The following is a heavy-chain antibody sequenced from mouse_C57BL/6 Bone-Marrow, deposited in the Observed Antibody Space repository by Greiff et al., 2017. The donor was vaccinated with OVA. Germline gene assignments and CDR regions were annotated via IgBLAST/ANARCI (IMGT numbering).Heavy chain of an antibody. CDR1: GYNITNTY. CDR2: IDPANGNT. V-gene: IGHV14-3*01. D-gene: IGHD4-1*01. Sequence: VQLQQSVAELVRPGASVKLSCTASGYNITNTYMHWVKQRPEQGLEWIGRIDPANGNTKYAPKFQGKATITADTSSTTAYLQLSSLTSEDAAIXYGAGSLGRPLFDYGGRGTGLTVSA. J-gene: IGHJ2*03. CDR3: AGSLGRPLFDY.